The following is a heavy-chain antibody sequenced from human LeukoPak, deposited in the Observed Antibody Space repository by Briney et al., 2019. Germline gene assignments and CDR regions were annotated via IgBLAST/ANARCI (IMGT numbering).Heavy chain of an antibody. CDR2: IKQDGSDK. Sequence: GGSLRLSCAASGFTLSSYWMSWVRQAPGKGLEWVANIKQDGSDKYYVDSVKGRFTISRDNAKNSLYLQMNSLRAEDTAVYYCARYHYDSSGYFSWGQGTLVTVSS. CDR1: GFTLSSYW. V-gene: IGHV3-7*01. CDR3: ARYHYDSSGYFS. J-gene: IGHJ5*02. D-gene: IGHD3-22*01.